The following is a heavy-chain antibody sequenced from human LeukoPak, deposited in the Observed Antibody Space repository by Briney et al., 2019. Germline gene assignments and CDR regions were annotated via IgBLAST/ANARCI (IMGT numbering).Heavy chain of an antibody. CDR3: ARAITMPTSFDY. CDR2: ISYDGSNK. J-gene: IGHJ4*02. D-gene: IGHD3-10*01. V-gene: IGHV3-30-3*01. Sequence: GGSLRLSCAASGFTFSSYAMHWVRQAPGKGLEWVAVISYDGSNKYYADSVKGRFTISRDNSKNTLYLQMNSLRAEDTAVYYCARAITMPTSFDYWGQGTLVTFSS. CDR1: GFTFSSYA.